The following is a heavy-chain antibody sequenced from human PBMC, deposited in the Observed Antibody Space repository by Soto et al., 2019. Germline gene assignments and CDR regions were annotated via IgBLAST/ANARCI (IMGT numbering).Heavy chain of an antibody. CDR3: ARDPSYYDSSGYYQQDAFDI. Sequence: PGGSLRLSCAASGLTFSSYEMNWVRQAPGKGLEWVSYISSSGSTIYYADSVKGRFTISRDNAKNSLYLQMNSLRAEDTAVYYCARDPSYYDSSGYYQQDAFDIWGQGTMVTVSS. D-gene: IGHD3-22*01. CDR1: GLTFSSYE. V-gene: IGHV3-48*03. J-gene: IGHJ3*02. CDR2: ISSSGSTI.